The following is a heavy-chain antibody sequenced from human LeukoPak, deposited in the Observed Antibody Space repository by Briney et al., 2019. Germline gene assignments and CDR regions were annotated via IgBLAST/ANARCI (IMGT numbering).Heavy chain of an antibody. CDR3: ARFRASTGYSSSWYFLDY. V-gene: IGHV4-59*08. D-gene: IGHD6-13*01. Sequence: PSETLSLTCTVSGGSISSYYWSWIRQPPGKGLEWIGYIYYSGSTNYNPSLKSRVTISVDTSKNQFSLKLSSVTAADTAVYYCARFRASTGYSSSWYFLDYWGQGTLVTVSS. CDR2: IYYSGST. CDR1: GGSISSYY. J-gene: IGHJ4*02.